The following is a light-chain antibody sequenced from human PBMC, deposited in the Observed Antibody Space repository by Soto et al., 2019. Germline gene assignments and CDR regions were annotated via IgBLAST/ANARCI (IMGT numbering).Light chain of an antibody. V-gene: IGKV1-5*03. CDR2: KAS. J-gene: IGKJ1*01. CDR1: QTISSW. Sequence: DIQMTQSPSTLSGSVGDRVTNTCRASQTISSWLAWYQQKPGKAPKLLIYKASTLKSGVPSRFSGSGSGTEFTLTISSLQPDDFATYYSQHYNSYSEALGQGTQVELK. CDR3: QHYNSYSEA.